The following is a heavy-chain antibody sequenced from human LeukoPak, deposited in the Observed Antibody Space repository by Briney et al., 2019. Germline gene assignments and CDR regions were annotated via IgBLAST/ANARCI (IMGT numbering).Heavy chain of an antibody. CDR1: GYTFTSYG. J-gene: IGHJ4*02. Sequence: ASVKVSCKASGYTFTSYGISWVRQAPGQGLEWMGWINAHNGNTNYAQKLQGRVTMTTDTSTSTAYMELRSLRSDDTAVYYCARDKGSGWYSDYWGQGTLVTVSS. D-gene: IGHD6-19*01. CDR2: INAHNGNT. CDR3: ARDKGSGWYSDY. V-gene: IGHV1-18*01.